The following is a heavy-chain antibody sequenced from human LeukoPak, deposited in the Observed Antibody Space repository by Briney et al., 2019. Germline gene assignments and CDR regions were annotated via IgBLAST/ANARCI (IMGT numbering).Heavy chain of an antibody. J-gene: IGHJ6*03. CDR3: ARDLGPKGLMDV. CDR1: GYTFTGYY. V-gene: IGHV1-2*02. Sequence: ASVKVSCKASGYTFTGYYMHWVRQAPGQGLEWMGWINPNSGGTNYAQKFQGRVTMTRDTSISTAYMELSRLRSDDTAVYYCARDLGPKGLMDVWGKGTTVTISS. CDR2: INPNSGGT.